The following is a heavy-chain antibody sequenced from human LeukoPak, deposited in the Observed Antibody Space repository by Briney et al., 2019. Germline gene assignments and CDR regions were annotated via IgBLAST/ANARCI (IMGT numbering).Heavy chain of an antibody. CDR3: ARYGGYCSSTSCYPFDY. D-gene: IGHD2-2*01. CDR2: IYYSGST. CDR1: GGSISSYY. Sequence: SETLSLTCTVSGGSISSYYWSWIRQLPGKGLEWIGYIYYSGSTNYNPSLKSRVTISVDTSKNQFSLKLSSVTAADTAVYYCARYGGYCSSTSCYPFDYWGQGTLVTVSS. V-gene: IGHV4-59*01. J-gene: IGHJ4*02.